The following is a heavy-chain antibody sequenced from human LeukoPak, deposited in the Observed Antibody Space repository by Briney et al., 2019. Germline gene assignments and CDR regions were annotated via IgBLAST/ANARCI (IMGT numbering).Heavy chain of an antibody. CDR2: IYYSGST. CDR3: ARAGYGGNSNTLDY. CDR1: GGSISSSSYY. Sequence: SETLSLTCTVSGGSISSSSYYWGWIRQPPGKGLEWIGYIYYSGSTNYNPSLKSRVTISVDTSKNQFSLKLSSVTAADTAVYYCARAGYGGNSNTLDYWGQGTLVTVSS. V-gene: IGHV4-61*05. J-gene: IGHJ4*02. D-gene: IGHD4-23*01.